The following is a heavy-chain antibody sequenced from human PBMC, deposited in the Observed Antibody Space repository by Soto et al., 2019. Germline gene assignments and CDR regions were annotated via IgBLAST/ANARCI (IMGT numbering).Heavy chain of an antibody. D-gene: IGHD5-18*01. CDR1: GFTFSAYS. V-gene: IGHV3-21*01. Sequence: GGSLRLSCVASGFTFSAYSMGWVRQAPGKGPEWVSFISSGSPYIYYADSMEGRFTISRDSAKNSVILQVNTLRGEDTAVYYCVRQGLTAMGADNWGQGTLVTVSS. CDR3: VRQGLTAMGADN. J-gene: IGHJ4*02. CDR2: ISSGSPYI.